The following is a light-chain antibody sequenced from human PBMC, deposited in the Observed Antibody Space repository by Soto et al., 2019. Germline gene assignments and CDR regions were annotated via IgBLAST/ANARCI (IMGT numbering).Light chain of an antibody. CDR3: SSYTSSSTLV. CDR1: SSDVGGYNY. CDR2: EVS. V-gene: IGLV2-14*01. Sequence: HSVLTQPASVSGSPGQSITISCTGTSSDVGGYNYVSWYQQHPGKAPKLMIYEVSNRPSGVSNRFSGSKSGNTASLTISGLQAEDEADYYCSSYTSSSTLVFGGGTKVTVL. J-gene: IGLJ2*01.